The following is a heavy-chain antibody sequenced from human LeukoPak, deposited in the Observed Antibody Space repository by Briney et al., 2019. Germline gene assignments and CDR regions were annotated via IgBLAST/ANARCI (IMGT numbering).Heavy chain of an antibody. V-gene: IGHV4-34*01. CDR2: INHSGST. D-gene: IGHD3-22*01. CDR3: ARKGDYDSSGYGWFDP. Sequence: SETLSLTCAVYGGSFSGYYWSWIRQPPGKGLEWIGEINHSGSTNYNPSLKSRVTMSVDASKNQFSLKLSSVTAADTAVYYCARKGDYDSSGYGWFDPWGQGTLVTVSS. J-gene: IGHJ5*02. CDR1: GGSFSGYY.